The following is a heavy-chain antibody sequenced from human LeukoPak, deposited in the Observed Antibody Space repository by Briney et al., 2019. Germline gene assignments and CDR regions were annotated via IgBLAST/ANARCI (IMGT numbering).Heavy chain of an antibody. V-gene: IGHV4-31*03. CDR1: GGSISSGGYY. CDR2: IYYSGST. D-gene: IGHD4-23*01. Sequence: SETLSLTCTVSGGSISSGGYYWSWIRQHPGKGLEWIGYIYYSGSTYYNPSLKSRVTISVDTSKNQFSLKLSSVTAADTAVYYCARDLDYGDNFYAFDIWGQGTMVTVSS. J-gene: IGHJ3*02. CDR3: ARDLDYGDNFYAFDI.